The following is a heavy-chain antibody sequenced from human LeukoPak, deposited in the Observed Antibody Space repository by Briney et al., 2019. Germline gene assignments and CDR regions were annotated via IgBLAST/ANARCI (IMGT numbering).Heavy chain of an antibody. Sequence: ASVKVSCKASGYTFTSYGISWVRQAPGKGLRWLGWISAYNGNTNYAQKLQGRVTMTTDTSTSTAYMELRSLRSDDTAVYYCARDRTTSFDAFDIWGQGTMVTVSS. CDR1: GYTFTSYG. CDR2: ISAYNGNT. D-gene: IGHD2-2*01. CDR3: ARDRTTSFDAFDI. V-gene: IGHV1-18*01. J-gene: IGHJ3*02.